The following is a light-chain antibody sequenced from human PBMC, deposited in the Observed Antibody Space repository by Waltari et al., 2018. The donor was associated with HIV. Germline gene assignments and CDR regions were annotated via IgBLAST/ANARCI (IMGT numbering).Light chain of an antibody. CDR2: KDS. CDR1: ALPKHY. J-gene: IGLJ2*01. V-gene: IGLV3-25*03. Sequence: SYELTQPPSVSVSPGQTARITCSGDALPKHYAYWYQQKPGQAPVLVIYKDSERPSGIPERLSGSSSGTTVTVTISGVQAEDEADYYCQSADSSGTVVFGGGTKLTVL. CDR3: QSADSSGTVV.